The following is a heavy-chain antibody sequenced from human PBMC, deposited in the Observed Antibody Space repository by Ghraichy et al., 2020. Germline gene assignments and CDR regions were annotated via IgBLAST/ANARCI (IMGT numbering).Heavy chain of an antibody. D-gene: IGHD1-1*01. CDR2: IYSSGST. V-gene: IGHV4-4*07. CDR3: ARDRNWHDAGDFPS. CDR1: GGSISSYY. Sequence: GSLRLSCTVSGGSISSYYWSWIRQPAGKGLEWIGRIYSSGSTNYNPSLLSGVTMSVDTAKNQFSLKLNSVTAADTAVYYCARDRNWHDAGDFPSWGRGALVTVS. J-gene: IGHJ4*02.